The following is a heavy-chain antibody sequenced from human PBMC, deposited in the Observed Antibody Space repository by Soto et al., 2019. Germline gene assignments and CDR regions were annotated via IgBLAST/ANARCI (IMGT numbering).Heavy chain of an antibody. Sequence: SETLSLTCTVSGGSISSYYWSWIRQPPGKGLEWIGYIYYSGSTNYNPSLKSRVTISVDTSKNQFSLKLSSVTAADTAVYYCARGGNYYDSSGPFDYWGQGTLVTVSS. V-gene: IGHV4-59*01. CDR3: ARGGNYYDSSGPFDY. J-gene: IGHJ4*02. CDR1: GGSISSYY. D-gene: IGHD3-22*01. CDR2: IYYSGST.